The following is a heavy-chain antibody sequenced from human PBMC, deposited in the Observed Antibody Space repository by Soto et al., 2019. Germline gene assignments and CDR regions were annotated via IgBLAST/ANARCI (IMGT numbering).Heavy chain of an antibody. J-gene: IGHJ4*02. D-gene: IGHD3-10*01. CDR3: ASHYASWGYVDY. CDR2: IYHNGHT. CDR1: GGSISSYY. V-gene: IGHV4-59*01. Sequence: QVQLQESGPGLVKPSETLSLTCAVSGGSISSYYWSWIRQSPGKGLAWIGYIYHNGHTDYNPSLKSRVTISVDTSKNQFSLHLNSVTAADAALYYCASHYASWGYVDYWGRGTLVSVSS.